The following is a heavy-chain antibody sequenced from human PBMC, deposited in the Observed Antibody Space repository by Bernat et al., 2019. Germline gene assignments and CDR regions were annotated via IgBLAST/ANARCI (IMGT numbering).Heavy chain of an antibody. CDR3: ARGPLGVATIFHYYYYMDV. CDR1: GFTFSSYG. D-gene: IGHD5-12*01. CDR2: IWYDGSNK. Sequence: QVQLVESGGGVVQPGRSLRLSCAASGFTFSSYGMHWVRQAPGKGLEWVAVIWYDGSNKYYADSVKGRFTISGDNSKNTLYLQMNSLSAEDTAVYYCARGPLGVATIFHYYYYMDVWGKGTTVTVSS. J-gene: IGHJ6*03. V-gene: IGHV3-33*01.